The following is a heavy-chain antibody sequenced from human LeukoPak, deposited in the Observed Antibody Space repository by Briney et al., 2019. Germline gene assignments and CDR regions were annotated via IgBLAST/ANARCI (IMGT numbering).Heavy chain of an antibody. J-gene: IGHJ6*02. Sequence: GGSLRLSCAASGFTFSSYWMSWVRQAPGKGLEWVAVIKQDGTEKYYVDSVKGRFTISRDNAKNSLYLQMNSLRAEDTAVYYCARDKVSSSWYGGDYYYYGMDVWGQGTTVTVSS. CDR3: ARDKVSSSWYGGDYYYYGMDV. D-gene: IGHD6-13*01. V-gene: IGHV3-7*03. CDR1: GFTFSSYW. CDR2: IKQDGTEK.